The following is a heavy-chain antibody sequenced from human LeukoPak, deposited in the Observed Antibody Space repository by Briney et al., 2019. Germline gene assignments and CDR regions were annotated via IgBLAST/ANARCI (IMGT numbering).Heavy chain of an antibody. V-gene: IGHV3-53*01. CDR2: IYSGGST. CDR3: ASHSTVTTIDLYYYYYYGMDV. D-gene: IGHD4-17*01. Sequence: TGGSLRLSCAASGFTVSSNYMSWVRQAPGKGLEWVSVIYSGGSTYYADSVKGRFTISRDNSKNTLYLQMNSLRAEDTAVYYCASHSTVTTIDLYYYYYYGMDVWGQGTTVTVSS. J-gene: IGHJ6*02. CDR1: GFTVSSNY.